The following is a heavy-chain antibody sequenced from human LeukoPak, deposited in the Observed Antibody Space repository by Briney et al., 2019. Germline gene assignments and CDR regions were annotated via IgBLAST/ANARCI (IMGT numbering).Heavy chain of an antibody. CDR1: GGSFSGYY. CDR2: INDSGST. D-gene: IGHD1-1*01. J-gene: IGHJ5*02. V-gene: IGHV4-34*01. CDR3: ARPNWNNWFDP. Sequence: PSETLSLTCAVYGGSFSGYYWSWIRRPPGKGLEWIGEINDSGSTNYNPSLKSRVTISVDTSKNQFSLKLSSVTAADTAVYYCARPNWNNWFDPWGQGTLVTVSS.